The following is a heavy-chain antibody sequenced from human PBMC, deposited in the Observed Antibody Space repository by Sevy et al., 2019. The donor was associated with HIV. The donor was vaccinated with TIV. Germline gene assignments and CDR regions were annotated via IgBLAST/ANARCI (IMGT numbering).Heavy chain of an antibody. V-gene: IGHV3-48*03. Sequence: GGSLRLSCAASGFTFSIYEMNWVRQAPGKGLEWVSYITSSGSTIYYADSVKGRFTISRDNAKNSLYLQMNSLRAEDTAIYYCARAQDNYDSSGAYYFDYWGQGALVTVSS. CDR3: ARAQDNYDSSGAYYFDY. CDR2: ITSSGSTI. J-gene: IGHJ4*02. D-gene: IGHD3-22*01. CDR1: GFTFSIYE.